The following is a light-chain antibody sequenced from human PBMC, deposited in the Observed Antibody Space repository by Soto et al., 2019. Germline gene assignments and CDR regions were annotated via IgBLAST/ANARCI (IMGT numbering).Light chain of an antibody. CDR3: QQYNDWPLT. CDR1: QSVRSN. V-gene: IGKV3-15*01. J-gene: IGKJ1*01. CDR2: GAF. Sequence: EIIMTQSPVTLYVSPGERAKLCCRASQSVRSNLAWYQQKHGQAPSLLIYGAFTRATGIPTRFSGTGYGTEFTLTISSLQPEDFALYYCQQYNDWPLTFGQGTKVDIK.